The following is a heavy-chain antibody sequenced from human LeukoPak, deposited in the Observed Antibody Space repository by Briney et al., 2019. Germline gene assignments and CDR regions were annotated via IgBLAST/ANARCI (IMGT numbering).Heavy chain of an antibody. CDR2: IRYDGSNK. Sequence: GGSLRLSCAASGFSFSDYGMHWVRQAPGKGLEWVAFIRYDGSNKYYADSVKGRFTISRDNSKNTLYLQMNSLRAEDTAVYYCAKARLGPFDYWGQGTLVTVSS. CDR1: GFSFSDYG. D-gene: IGHD3-16*01. V-gene: IGHV3-30*02. J-gene: IGHJ4*02. CDR3: AKARLGPFDY.